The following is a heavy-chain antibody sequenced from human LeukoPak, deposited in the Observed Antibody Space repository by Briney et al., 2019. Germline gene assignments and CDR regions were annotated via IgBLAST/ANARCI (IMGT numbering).Heavy chain of an antibody. D-gene: IGHD3-22*01. Sequence: GGSLRLSCAASGFTFNNYGMHWVRQAPGKGLEWVAAIWYDGSNKYYADSVKGRFTISRDNSKNTLYLQMNSLRAEDTALYYCARGQEYYYDSSTYSKFDYWGQGTLVTVSS. CDR3: ARGQEYYYDSSTYSKFDY. CDR1: GFTFNNYG. CDR2: IWYDGSNK. V-gene: IGHV3-33*01. J-gene: IGHJ4*02.